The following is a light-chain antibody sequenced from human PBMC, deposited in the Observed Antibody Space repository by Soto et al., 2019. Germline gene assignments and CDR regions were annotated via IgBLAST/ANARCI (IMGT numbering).Light chain of an antibody. CDR3: QQLYSHPLT. J-gene: IGKJ4*01. V-gene: IGKV1-9*01. Sequence: IQLTQSPSSLSASVGDRVTITCRASQGITSYLAWYQQRPGKAPGLLIYSASTLQSGVPSRFSGSGYGTDFSLTIRNLQPEDFETYYCQQLYSHPLTFGGGTKVDIK. CDR2: SAS. CDR1: QGITSY.